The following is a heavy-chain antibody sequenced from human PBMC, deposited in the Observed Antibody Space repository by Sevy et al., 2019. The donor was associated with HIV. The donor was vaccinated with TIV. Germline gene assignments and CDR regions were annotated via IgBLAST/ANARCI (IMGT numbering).Heavy chain of an antibody. CDR3: VIGEGGGYYLDY. J-gene: IGHJ4*02. D-gene: IGHD3-3*01. Sequence: ASVKVSCKASGDTFTSYDINWVRQATGQGLEWMGWMNPNSGNTGYAQKFQGRVTITRNTSISTAYMELSSLRSEDTAVYYCVIGEGGGYYLDYWGQGTLVTVSS. CDR1: GDTFTSYD. CDR2: MNPNSGNT. V-gene: IGHV1-8*03.